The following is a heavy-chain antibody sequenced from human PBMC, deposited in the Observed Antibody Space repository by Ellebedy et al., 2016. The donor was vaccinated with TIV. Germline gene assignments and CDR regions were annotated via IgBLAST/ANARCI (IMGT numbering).Heavy chain of an antibody. CDR3: ATGYDVLTGRDY. J-gene: IGHJ4*02. Sequence: GGSLRLSXAVSGFTIRNYWMHWIRQLPGKGLVWVSRINSDGDMSHYAGSVKGRFAISRDNARNTVYLQMSSLRVEDTALYYCATGYDVLTGRDYWGQGALVTVSS. CDR2: INSDGDMS. CDR1: GFTIRNYW. V-gene: IGHV3-74*01. D-gene: IGHD3-9*01.